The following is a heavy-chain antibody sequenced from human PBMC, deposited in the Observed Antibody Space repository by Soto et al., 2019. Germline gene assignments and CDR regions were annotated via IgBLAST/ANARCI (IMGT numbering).Heavy chain of an antibody. J-gene: IGHJ6*02. D-gene: IGHD6-25*01. Sequence: LGESLKISCKGSGYSFTSYWISWVRQMPGKGLEWMGRIDPSDSYTNYSPSFQGHVTISADKSISTAYLQWSSLKASDTAMYYCARHHVGGYKRYYYYGMDGWGQGTTVTVSS. CDR2: IDPSDSYT. CDR1: GYSFTSYW. CDR3: ARHHVGGYKRYYYYGMDG. V-gene: IGHV5-10-1*01.